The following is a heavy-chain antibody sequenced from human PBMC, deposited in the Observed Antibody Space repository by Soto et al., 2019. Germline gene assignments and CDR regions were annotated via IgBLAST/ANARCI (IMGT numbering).Heavy chain of an antibody. J-gene: IGHJ1*01. CDR1: GFTFRSYV. Sequence: QVQLVESGGGVVQPGTSLRLSCVGSGFTFRSYVIHWVRQAPGKGLEWVALTSYDGSNKDYGDSVKGRFTISRDNSRNTVDLQMDSLRREDTALYYCARWGTTGGLAVWGQGTLVSVSS. D-gene: IGHD3-16*01. CDR3: ARWGTTGGLAV. V-gene: IGHV3-30*19. CDR2: TSYDGSNK.